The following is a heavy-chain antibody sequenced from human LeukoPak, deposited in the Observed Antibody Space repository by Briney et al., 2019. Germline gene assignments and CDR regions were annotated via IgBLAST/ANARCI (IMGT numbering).Heavy chain of an antibody. Sequence: GESLKISCKNSGYSFTTYWIGWVRQMPGKGLEWMGIIYPGDSDTRYSPSFQGQVTISADKSISTAYLQWSSLKASDTAMYYCARHGASRSALLWFGELFFGMNWFDPWGQGTLVTVSS. CDR1: GYSFTTYW. CDR2: IYPGDSDT. CDR3: ARHGASRSALLWFGELFFGMNWFDP. D-gene: IGHD3-10*01. J-gene: IGHJ5*02. V-gene: IGHV5-51*01.